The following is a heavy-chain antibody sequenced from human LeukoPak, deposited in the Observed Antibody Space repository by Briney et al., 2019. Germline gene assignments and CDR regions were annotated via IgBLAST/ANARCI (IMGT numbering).Heavy chain of an antibody. J-gene: IGHJ3*01. V-gene: IGHV3-23*01. CDR2: ITGGGIGT. D-gene: IGHD4-17*01. CDR3: AKDPSGDYVGAFDF. CDR1: GLTFRNYA. Sequence: GGSLRLSCAASGLTFRNYAMTWVRQAPGKGLEWVSSITGGGIGTSYADSVKGRFTVYRDNSKNTLYLQMNSLRAGDTAVYYCAKDPSGDYVGAFDFWGQGTSVTVSS.